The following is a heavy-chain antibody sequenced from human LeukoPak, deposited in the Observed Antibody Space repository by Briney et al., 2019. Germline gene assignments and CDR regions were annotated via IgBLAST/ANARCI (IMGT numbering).Heavy chain of an antibody. Sequence: SETLSLTCTVSGGSISSYYWSWIRQPPGKGLEWIGYIDYSRSTNYNPSLKSRVTISVDTSKNQFSLKLSSVTAADTAVYYCARARSSTISFDPWGQGTLVTVSS. CDR3: ARARSSTISFDP. CDR2: IDYSRST. J-gene: IGHJ5*02. D-gene: IGHD2-2*01. CDR1: GGSISSYY. V-gene: IGHV4-59*01.